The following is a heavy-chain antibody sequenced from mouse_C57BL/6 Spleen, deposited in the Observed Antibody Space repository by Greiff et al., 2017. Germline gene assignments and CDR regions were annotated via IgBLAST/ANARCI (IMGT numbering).Heavy chain of an antibody. V-gene: IGHV1-9*01. CDR3: EVYYGYPWFAY. D-gene: IGHD2-2*01. CDR2: ILPGSGST. CDR1: GYTFTGYW. J-gene: IGHJ3*01. Sequence: QVQLQQSGAELMKPGASVKLSCKATGYTFTGYWIEWVKQRPGHGLEWIGEILPGSGSTNYNEKFKGKAQFPADTSSNPSYMQLSSLTTEDSAIYSCEVYYGYPWFAYWGQGTLVTVSA.